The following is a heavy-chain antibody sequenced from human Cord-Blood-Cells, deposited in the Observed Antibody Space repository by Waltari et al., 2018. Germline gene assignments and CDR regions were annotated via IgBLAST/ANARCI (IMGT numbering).Heavy chain of an antibody. J-gene: IGHJ3*02. CDR2: IEPEDGET. CDR1: GYTLTELS. D-gene: IGHD3-3*01. CDR3: ATTSGRITIFGVVIDAFDI. Sequence: QVQLVQSGAEVKKPGASVKVSCKVSGYTLTELSMHWVRQAPGKGLEWMGGIEPEDGETIYEQKFQGRVTMTEDTSTDTAYMELSSLRSEDTAVYYCATTSGRITIFGVVIDAFDIWGQGTMVTVSS. V-gene: IGHV1-24*01.